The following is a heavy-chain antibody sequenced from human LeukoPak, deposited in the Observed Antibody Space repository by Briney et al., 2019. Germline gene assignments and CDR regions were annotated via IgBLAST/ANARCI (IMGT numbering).Heavy chain of an antibody. Sequence: ASVKVSCKASGYTFSSYAISWVRQAPGQGLEWMGWISAYNGNRKYAEKLQGRVTMTTDTSTSTAYMELRSLRSDDTAVYYCARDRGYYDFWSGYYSVGYYHYGMDIWGQGTTVTVSS. CDR2: ISAYNGNR. J-gene: IGHJ6*02. CDR1: GYTFSSYA. V-gene: IGHV1-18*01. D-gene: IGHD3-3*01. CDR3: ARDRGYYDFWSGYYSVGYYHYGMDI.